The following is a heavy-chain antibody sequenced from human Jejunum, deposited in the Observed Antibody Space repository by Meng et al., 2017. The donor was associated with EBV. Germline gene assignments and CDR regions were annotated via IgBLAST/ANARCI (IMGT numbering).Heavy chain of an antibody. Sequence: EVQLLASGGGLVQPVGSLRLSCAASGFSFSSDAITWVRQAPGKGLEWVSAISGSGGKTYYADSVKGRFTISRDNSKNTLYLQMNSLRAEDTAVYYCANAATVTPRDYWGQGTLVTVSS. CDR2: ISGSGGKT. CDR1: GFSFSSDA. J-gene: IGHJ4*02. D-gene: IGHD4-17*01. V-gene: IGHV3-23*01. CDR3: ANAATVTPRDY.